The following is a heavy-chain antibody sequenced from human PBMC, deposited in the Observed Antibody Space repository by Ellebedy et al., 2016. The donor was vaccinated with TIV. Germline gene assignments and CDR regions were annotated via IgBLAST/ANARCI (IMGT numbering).Heavy chain of an antibody. CDR3: ARYEGGTNFDY. V-gene: IGHV1-18*04. CDR1: GYTFTSYG. D-gene: IGHD1-26*01. Sequence: AASVTVSCKTSGYTFTSYGVGWVRQAPGHGLKWVGWISVYNGDTNYARKLQGRVTMTIDTSTSTVYMELRSLGSDDTALYYCARYEGGTNFDYWGRGTLVTVSS. CDR2: ISVYNGDT. J-gene: IGHJ4*02.